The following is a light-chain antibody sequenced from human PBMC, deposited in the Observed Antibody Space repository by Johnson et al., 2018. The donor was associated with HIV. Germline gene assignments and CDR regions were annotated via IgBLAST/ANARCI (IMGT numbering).Light chain of an antibody. Sequence: QLVLTQPPSVSAAPGQKVTISCSGSSSNIGNNYVSWYQQLPGTAPKLLIYENNKRPSGIPDRFSGSKSGTSATLGITGLQTGDEADYYCGTWDSSLSVYVFGTGTKVTV. CDR2: ENN. V-gene: IGLV1-51*02. CDR1: SSNIGNNY. CDR3: GTWDSSLSVYV. J-gene: IGLJ1*01.